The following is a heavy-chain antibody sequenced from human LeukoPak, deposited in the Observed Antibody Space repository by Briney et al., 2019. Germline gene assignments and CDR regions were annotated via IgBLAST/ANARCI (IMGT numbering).Heavy chain of an antibody. CDR2: ISYDGSNK. D-gene: IGHD1-26*01. CDR3: ARGWELLDY. V-gene: IGHV3-30-3*01. CDR1: GFTFSSYA. J-gene: IGHJ4*02. Sequence: PGGSLRLSCAASGFTFSSYAMHWVRQAPGKGLEWVAVISYDGSNKYYADSVKGRFTISRDNSKNTLYLQMNSLRAEDTAVYYCARGWELLDYWGEGPVDTVSS.